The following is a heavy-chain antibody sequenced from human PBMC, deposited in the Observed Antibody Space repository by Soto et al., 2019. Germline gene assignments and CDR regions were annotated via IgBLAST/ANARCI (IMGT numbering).Heavy chain of an antibody. V-gene: IGHV3-23*01. Sequence: GGSLRVSCAASGFTFSSYARSLVRPAPGKGLEWVSAISGSGGSTYYADSVKGRFTISRDNSKNTLYLQMNSLRAEDTAVYYCAKDCSDRTDGAGDIANDDGLDYWGQGTLVTVSS. D-gene: IGHD5-12*01. CDR1: GFTFSSYA. J-gene: IGHJ4*02. CDR2: ISGSGGST. CDR3: AKDCSDRTDGAGDIANDDGLDY.